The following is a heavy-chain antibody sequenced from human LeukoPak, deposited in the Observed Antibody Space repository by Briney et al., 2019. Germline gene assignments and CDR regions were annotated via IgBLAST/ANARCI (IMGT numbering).Heavy chain of an antibody. V-gene: IGHV3-11*01. CDR3: VRGVSISSSWYNDL. CDR1: GFTFSDSY. CDR2: ISRGGSTT. J-gene: IGHJ3*01. Sequence: GGSLRLSCAASGFTFSDSYMSWIRQAPGKGLEWVSYISRGGSTTSYADSVKGRFTISRDNAKNSLYLQMNSLRAEDTAVYYSVRGVSISSSWYNDLWGQGTMVTVSS. D-gene: IGHD6-13*01.